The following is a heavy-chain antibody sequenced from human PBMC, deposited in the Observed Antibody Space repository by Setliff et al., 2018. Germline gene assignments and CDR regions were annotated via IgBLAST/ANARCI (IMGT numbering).Heavy chain of an antibody. V-gene: IGHV3-7*03. J-gene: IGHJ4*02. CDR1: GFTFSSHW. CDR3: ARVSSPGANSVYRSIDY. CDR2: IKYDGSDK. Sequence: GGSLRLSCEGSGFTFSSHWMTWVRQAPGKGLEWVANIKYDGSDKHYVDSVKGRCTISRDNTKNSLYLQMNSLRAEDTAVYYCARVSSPGANSVYRSIDYWGQGTLVTVSS. D-gene: IGHD2-8*01.